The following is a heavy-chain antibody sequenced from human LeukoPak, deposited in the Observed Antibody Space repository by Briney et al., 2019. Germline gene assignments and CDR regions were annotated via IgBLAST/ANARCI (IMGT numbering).Heavy chain of an antibody. D-gene: IGHD3-3*01. CDR2: INHSGST. CDR1: GGSFSGYS. J-gene: IGHJ6*02. Sequence: SETLSLTCAVYGGSFSGYSWSWIRQPPGKGLEWIGEINHSGSTNYNPSLKSRVTISVDTSKNQFSLKLSSVTAADTAVYYCARCSYTIFGQNYYCYGMDVWGQGTTVTVSS. CDR3: ARCSYTIFGQNYYCYGMDV. V-gene: IGHV4-34*01.